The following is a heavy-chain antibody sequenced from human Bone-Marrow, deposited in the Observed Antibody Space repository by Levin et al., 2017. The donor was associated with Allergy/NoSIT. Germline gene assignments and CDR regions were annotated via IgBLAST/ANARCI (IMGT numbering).Heavy chain of an antibody. J-gene: IGHJ4*02. Sequence: SETLSLTCAVYGGSFSGYYWSWIRQPPGKGLEWIGEINHSGSTNYNPSLKSRVTISVDTSKNQFSLKLSSVTAADTAVYYCARRRRRSFGVVYYFDYWGQGTLVTVSS. CDR3: ARRRRRSFGVVYYFDY. CDR2: INHSGST. V-gene: IGHV4-34*01. D-gene: IGHD3-3*01. CDR1: GGSFSGYY.